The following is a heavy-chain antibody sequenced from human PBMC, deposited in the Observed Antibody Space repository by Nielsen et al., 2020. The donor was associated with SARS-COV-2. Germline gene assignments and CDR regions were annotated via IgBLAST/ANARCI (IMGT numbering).Heavy chain of an antibody. Sequence: GGSLRLSCTASGFALSAYGMDWVRQVPGRGLEWLAQIRMSDGATQYADSVRGRFTISRDNAKNSLYLQMNSLRDEDTAVYFCAKELEVCCHYMDVWGKGTTVTVSS. V-gene: IGHV3-48*02. D-gene: IGHD5/OR15-5a*01. CDR3: AKELEVCCHYMDV. CDR1: GFALSAYG. CDR2: IRMSDGAT. J-gene: IGHJ6*03.